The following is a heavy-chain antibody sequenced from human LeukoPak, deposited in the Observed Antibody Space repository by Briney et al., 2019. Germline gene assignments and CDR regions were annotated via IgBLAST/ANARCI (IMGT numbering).Heavy chain of an antibody. Sequence: PGGSLRLSCAASGFTFSSYSMNWVRQAPGKGLEWVSSISSSSSYIYYADSVKGRFTISRDNSKNTLYLQMNSLRAEDTAVYYCASVVPAVNFDYWGQGTLVTVSS. CDR2: ISSSSSYI. J-gene: IGHJ4*02. CDR1: GFTFSSYS. D-gene: IGHD2-2*01. V-gene: IGHV3-21*04. CDR3: ASVVPAVNFDY.